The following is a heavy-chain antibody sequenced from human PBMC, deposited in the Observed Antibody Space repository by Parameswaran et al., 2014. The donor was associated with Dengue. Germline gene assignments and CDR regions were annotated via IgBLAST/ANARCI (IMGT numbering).Heavy chain of an antibody. V-gene: IGHV4-39*01. J-gene: IGHJ4*02. D-gene: IGHD4-17*01. Sequence: WIRQPPGKGLEWIGSIYYSGSTYYNPSLKSRVTISVDTSKNQFSLKVSSVTAADTAVYYCARRYDDYEIGYWGQGTLVTVSS. CDR2: IYYSGST. CDR3: ARRYDDYEIGY.